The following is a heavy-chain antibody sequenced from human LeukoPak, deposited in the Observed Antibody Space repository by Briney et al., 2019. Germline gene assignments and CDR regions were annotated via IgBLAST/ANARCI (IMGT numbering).Heavy chain of an antibody. CDR3: ARDLYGDYGFDI. CDR1: GFTFSTYN. CDR2: FSGSSTYI. Sequence: GGSLRLSCAASGFTFSTYNMNWVRQAPGKGLEWVSSFSGSSTYIYYADSVKGRFTISRDNAKNSLSLQMDSLRAEDTAVYYCARDLYGDYGFDIWVQGTMVTVSS. J-gene: IGHJ3*02. D-gene: IGHD4-17*01. V-gene: IGHV3-21*01.